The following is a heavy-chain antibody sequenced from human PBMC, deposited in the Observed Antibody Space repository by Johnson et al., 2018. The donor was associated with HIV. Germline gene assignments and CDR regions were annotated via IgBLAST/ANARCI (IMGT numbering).Heavy chain of an antibody. CDR1: GFTFSSYA. D-gene: IGHD3-3*01. Sequence: QVQLVESGGGVVQPGGPLRLSCAASGFTFSSYAMHWVRQAPGKGLEWVAVISYEGSYKYYADSVTGRFTISRYNSKNTLYLQRNSLRAEDTAVYYCARDGGEWLLSTAFDIWGQGTMVTVSS. V-gene: IGHV3-30*14. CDR2: ISYEGSYK. J-gene: IGHJ3*02. CDR3: ARDGGEWLLSTAFDI.